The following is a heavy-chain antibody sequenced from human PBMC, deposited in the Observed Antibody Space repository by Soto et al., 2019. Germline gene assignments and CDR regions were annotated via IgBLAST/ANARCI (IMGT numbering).Heavy chain of an antibody. Sequence: SETLSLTCGLSSGSLSGFYWSWIRQSPGKGLERIGDINYSGSTSYNPSLKSRVAIAVDASKKQFSLKLNSVTAADTAVYYCARWGTGNLIPSRPFFHYWGQGTRVTVSS. J-gene: IGHJ4*02. CDR1: SGSLSGFY. V-gene: IGHV4-34*01. D-gene: IGHD6-6*01. CDR3: ARWGTGNLIPSRPFFHY. CDR2: INYSGST.